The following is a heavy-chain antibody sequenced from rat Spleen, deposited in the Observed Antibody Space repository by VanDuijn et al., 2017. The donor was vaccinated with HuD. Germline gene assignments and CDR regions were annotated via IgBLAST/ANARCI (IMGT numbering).Heavy chain of an antibody. V-gene: IGHV5-7*01. CDR1: GFTFSDYT. D-gene: IGHD1-12*03. CDR2: ITYDVSST. Sequence: EVQLVESGGGLVQPGRSLKLSCAASGFTFSDYTMAWVRQSPKKGLEWVAAITYDVSSTYYRDSVKGRFTISRDNAKSTLYLQVDSLRSDDTATYYCAKRDYDGYYPFAYWGQGTLVTVSS. CDR3: AKRDYDGYYPFAY. J-gene: IGHJ3*01.